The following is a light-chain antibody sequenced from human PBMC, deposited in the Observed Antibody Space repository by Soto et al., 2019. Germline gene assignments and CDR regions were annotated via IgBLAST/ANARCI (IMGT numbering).Light chain of an antibody. CDR1: QSISNY. J-gene: IGKJ2*01. Sequence: ESVLTQSPGTLSLSPGERATLSCRASQSISNYLAWYQQRPGQSPRLLIYAASSRATGVPDRFSGGGSATDFTLTVRRLEPEDFEVYYCQQYGGSPRTFGQGTKLEIK. CDR3: QQYGGSPRT. CDR2: AAS. V-gene: IGKV3-20*01.